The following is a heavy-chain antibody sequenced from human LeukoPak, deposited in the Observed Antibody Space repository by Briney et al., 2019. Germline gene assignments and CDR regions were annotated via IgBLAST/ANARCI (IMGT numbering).Heavy chain of an antibody. CDR3: TRENSGSLSLEY. V-gene: IGHV3-7*01. CDR1: GYTFSIYW. D-gene: IGHD1-26*01. J-gene: IGHJ4*02. CDR2: IKQDGSET. Sequence: PGGSLRLSCAASGYTFSIYWMNWVRQAPGKGLEWVASIKQDGSETYYMESVQGRFTISRDNDMNFLYLQLSSLRAEDTAVYYCTRENSGSLSLEYRGQGTLVTVSS.